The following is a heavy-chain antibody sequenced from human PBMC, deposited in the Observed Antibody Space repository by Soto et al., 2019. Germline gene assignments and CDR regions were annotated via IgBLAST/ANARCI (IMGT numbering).Heavy chain of an antibody. CDR3: ARGTPPRGGGAFDI. D-gene: IGHD2-15*01. CDR2: IYSGGNT. J-gene: IGHJ3*02. Sequence: EVQLVETGGGLIQPGGSLRLSCAPSGFTVSSNYMSWVRQAPGKGLEWVSVIYSGGNTYYADSVKGRFTISRETSKDRLYLDMSRLGAQARAVYYCARGTPPRGGGAFDIWGQGTMVSVSS. CDR1: GFTVSSNY. V-gene: IGHV3-53*02.